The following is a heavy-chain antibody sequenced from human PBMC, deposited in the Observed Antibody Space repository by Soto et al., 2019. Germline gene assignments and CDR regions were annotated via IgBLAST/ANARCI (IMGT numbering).Heavy chain of an antibody. CDR2: IYHSGST. CDR1: GASISSGNW. D-gene: IGHD1-26*01. V-gene: IGHV4-4*02. Sequence: QVQLQESGPGLVKPSGTLSLTCAVSGASISSGNWWSWVRKPPRKGLEWIGEIYHSGSTHYNPSLKSRVTISVDKSKNQFSLRLTSVSAADTALYYCARGVGATDPLDYWGQGTLVTVSS. J-gene: IGHJ4*02. CDR3: ARGVGATDPLDY.